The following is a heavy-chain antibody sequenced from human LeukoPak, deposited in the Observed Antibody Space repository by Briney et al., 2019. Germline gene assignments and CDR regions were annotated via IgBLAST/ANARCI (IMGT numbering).Heavy chain of an antibody. Sequence: GGSLRLSCAASGFTFSSYWMHWVRQAPGKGLVWVSRINSDGSSTSYADSVKGRFTISRDNAKNTLYLQMNSLRAEDTAVYYCARILSYSSGWYGVAFDYWGQGTLVTVSS. J-gene: IGHJ4*02. V-gene: IGHV3-74*01. CDR2: INSDGSST. D-gene: IGHD6-19*01. CDR1: GFTFSSYW. CDR3: ARILSYSSGWYGVAFDY.